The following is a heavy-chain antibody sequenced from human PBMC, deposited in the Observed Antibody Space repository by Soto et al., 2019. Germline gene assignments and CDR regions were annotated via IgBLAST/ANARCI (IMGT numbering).Heavy chain of an antibody. CDR3: ARGYYNLLTGYYIDY. V-gene: IGHV4-39*07. CDR2: IYYSGST. D-gene: IGHD3-9*01. Sequence: PSETLSLTCTVSGGSISSSSYYWGWIRQPPGKGLEWIGSIYYSGSTYYNPSLKSRVTISVDTSKNQFSLKLSSVTAADTAIYYCARGYYNLLTGYYIDYWGRGTLVTVSS. J-gene: IGHJ4*02. CDR1: GGSISSSSYY.